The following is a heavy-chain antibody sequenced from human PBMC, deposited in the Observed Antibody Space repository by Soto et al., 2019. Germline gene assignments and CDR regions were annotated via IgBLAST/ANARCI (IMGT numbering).Heavy chain of an antibody. CDR1: GDSVSSNSAA. CDR3: ARGRGAEEFVLVPTWGARYYSYYGVDV. Sequence: PSQTLSLTCALSGDSVSSNSAAWNWIRHSPSRGLEWLGRTYYRSKWNVDYAVSVKGRITINADTSKNQFSLQLNSVTPEDTAVYYCARGRGAEEFVLVPTWGARYYSYYGVDVWGQGTSVTVPS. D-gene: IGHD1-26*01. V-gene: IGHV6-1*01. CDR2: TYYRSKWNV. J-gene: IGHJ6*02.